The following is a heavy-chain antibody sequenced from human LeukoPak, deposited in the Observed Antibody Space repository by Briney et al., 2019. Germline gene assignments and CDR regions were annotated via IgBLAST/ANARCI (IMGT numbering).Heavy chain of an antibody. D-gene: IGHD4-11*01. CDR2: INPNSGGT. Sequence: GASVKVSCKASGYTFTGYYMHRVRQAPGQGLEWMGWINPNSGGTNYAQKFQGRVTMTRDTSISTAYMELSRLRSDDTAVYYCARGTYSGPYYFDYWGQGTLVTVSS. J-gene: IGHJ4*02. V-gene: IGHV1-2*02. CDR3: ARGTYSGPYYFDY. CDR1: GYTFTGYY.